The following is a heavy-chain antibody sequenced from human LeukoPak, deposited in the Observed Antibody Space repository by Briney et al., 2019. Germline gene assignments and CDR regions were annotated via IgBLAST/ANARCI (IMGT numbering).Heavy chain of an antibody. J-gene: IGHJ4*02. D-gene: IGHD3-10*01. CDR3: ARQSRDGSKTRGYYFDY. Sequence: GESLKISCQVSGYIFTHYWIGWVRQMPGKGRESTGIIYPADSDTTYSPSFQGQVTISADKSISTVYLQWSSLKASDTAMYYCARQSRDGSKTRGYYFDYWGQGTLVTVSS. V-gene: IGHV5-51*01. CDR2: IYPADSDT. CDR1: GYIFTHYW.